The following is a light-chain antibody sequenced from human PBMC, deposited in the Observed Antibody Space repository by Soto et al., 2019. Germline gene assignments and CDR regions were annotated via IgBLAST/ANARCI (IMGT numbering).Light chain of an antibody. CDR1: QWVGSN. Sequence: ELVLTQSPATLSVSPGERATLSCRASQWVGSNFLAWYQQKPGQAPRLLIYGISARATGIPDRFSGSGSGTEFTLTISSLQSEDFAVYYCQQYTSWPITFGQGTRLEIK. V-gene: IGKV3-15*01. CDR2: GIS. CDR3: QQYTSWPIT. J-gene: IGKJ5*01.